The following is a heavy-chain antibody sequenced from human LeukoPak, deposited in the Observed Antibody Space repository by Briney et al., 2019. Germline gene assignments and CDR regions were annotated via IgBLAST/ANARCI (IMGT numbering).Heavy chain of an antibody. J-gene: IGHJ1*01. Sequence: SETLYLTCTVSGGSIRYYYWSWIRQPPGKGLEWIGYISNTANPNYNPSLKSRVTISVDTSKNQFSLKLNSVTAADTAVYYCARGRGSGWWGKDFQHWGQGTLVTVSS. CDR3: ARGRGSGWWGKDFQH. V-gene: IGHV4-59*08. D-gene: IGHD6-19*01. CDR2: ISNTANP. CDR1: GGSIRYYY.